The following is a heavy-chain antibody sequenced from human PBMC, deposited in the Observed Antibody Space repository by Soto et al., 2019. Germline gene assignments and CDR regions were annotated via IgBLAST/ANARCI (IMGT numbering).Heavy chain of an antibody. CDR1: GFTFSSYG. J-gene: IGHJ6*02. D-gene: IGHD3-22*01. Sequence: PGGYLRLSCAASGFTFSSYGMHWVRQAPGKGLEWVAVIWYDGSNKYYADSVKGRFTISRDNSKNTLYLQMNSLRAEDTAVYYCARDTAIVVVTDYYYGMDVWGQGTTVTVSS. V-gene: IGHV3-33*01. CDR2: IWYDGSNK. CDR3: ARDTAIVVVTDYYYGMDV.